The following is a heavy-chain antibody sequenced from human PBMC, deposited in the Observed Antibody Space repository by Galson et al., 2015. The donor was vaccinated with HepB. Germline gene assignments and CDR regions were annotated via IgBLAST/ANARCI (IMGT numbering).Heavy chain of an antibody. CDR2: INSDGSST. Sequence: SLRLSCAASGFTFSSYWMHWVRQAPGKGLVWVSRINSDGSSTSYTDSVKGRLTNSRDNAKNTLYLQMNSLRAEDTAVYYCARRVNYYYYGMDVWGQGTTVTVSS. J-gene: IGHJ6*02. D-gene: IGHD4-23*01. V-gene: IGHV3-74*01. CDR3: ARRVNYYYYGMDV. CDR1: GFTFSSYW.